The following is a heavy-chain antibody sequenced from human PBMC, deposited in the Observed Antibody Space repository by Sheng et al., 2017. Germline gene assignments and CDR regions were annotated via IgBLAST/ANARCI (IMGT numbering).Heavy chain of an antibody. D-gene: IGHD3-10*01. Sequence: QVQLVQSGAEVKKPGSSVKVSCKASGGTFSSYAISWVRQAPGQGLEWMGGIIPIFGTANYAQKFQGRVTITTDESTSTAYMELSSLRSEDTAVYYCASVMVQGVIIGHTPHLYFDYWGQGTLVTVSS. CDR1: GGTFSSYA. CDR2: IIPIFGTA. CDR3: ASVMVQGVIIGHTPHLYFDY. J-gene: IGHJ4*02. V-gene: IGHV1-69*05.